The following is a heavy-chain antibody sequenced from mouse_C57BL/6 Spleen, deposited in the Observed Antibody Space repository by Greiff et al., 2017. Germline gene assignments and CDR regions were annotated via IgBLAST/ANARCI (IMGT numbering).Heavy chain of an antibody. CDR2: IDPENGDT. CDR1: GFNIKDDY. D-gene: IGHD1-3*01. CDR3: TTGTSDYFYH. J-gene: IGHJ2*01. Sequence: VQLQQSGAELVRPGASVKLSCTASGFNIKDDYMHWVKQRPEQGLEWIGWIDPENGDTEYASQFQGKATITADTSSNTAYLQLSSLTSEDTAVYYCTTGTSDYFYHWGQGTTLTVSS. V-gene: IGHV14-4*01.